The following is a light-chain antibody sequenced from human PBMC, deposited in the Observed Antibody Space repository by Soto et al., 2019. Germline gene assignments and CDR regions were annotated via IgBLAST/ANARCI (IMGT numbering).Light chain of an antibody. J-gene: IGKJ1*01. Sequence: IQMTQSPSTLSASVGDRVTLTCRASQSINAWLAWYQQKPGKAPKLLIYDASSLQSGVPSRFSGSGSGTEFTLTISGLQPDDFATYYCQHYNIYSPWTFGQGTKGEIQ. V-gene: IGKV1-5*01. CDR1: QSINAW. CDR2: DAS. CDR3: QHYNIYSPWT.